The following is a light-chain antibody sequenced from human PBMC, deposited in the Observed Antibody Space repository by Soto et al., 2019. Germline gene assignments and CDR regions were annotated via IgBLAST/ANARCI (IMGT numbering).Light chain of an antibody. Sequence: QSVLTQPASVSGSPGQSITISCTGTSSDIGGYKYVSWYQQYPGKAPKLMIFEVYNRPSRVSSRFSGSKSGNTASLTISGLQAEDEAVYYCVSYTSRDTLLIFGGGTKLTVL. J-gene: IGLJ2*01. CDR2: EVY. V-gene: IGLV2-14*01. CDR1: SSDIGGYKY. CDR3: VSYTSRDTLLI.